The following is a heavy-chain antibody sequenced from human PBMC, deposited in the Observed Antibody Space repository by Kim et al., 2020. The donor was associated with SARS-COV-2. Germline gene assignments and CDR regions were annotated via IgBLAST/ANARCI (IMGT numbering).Heavy chain of an antibody. D-gene: IGHD3-22*01. CDR3: AASTYYYDSSGYYYFDY. V-gene: IGHV4-39*01. Sequence: LKGRVTISVDTSENQFSLKLSSVTAADTAVYYCAASTYYYDSSGYYYFDYWGQGTLVTVSS. J-gene: IGHJ4*02.